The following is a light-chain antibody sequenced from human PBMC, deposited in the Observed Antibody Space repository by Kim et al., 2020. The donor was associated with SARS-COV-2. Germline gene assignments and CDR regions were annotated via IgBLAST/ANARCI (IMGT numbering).Light chain of an antibody. V-gene: IGLV3-1*01. J-gene: IGLJ2*01. CDR1: KLGDKY. CDR2: QDS. Sequence: VSGSPGQTASITCCGDKLGDKYACWYQQKPGQSPVLVIYQDSKRPSGIPERFSGSNSGNTATLTISGTQAMDEADYYCQAWDSSTEFGGGTQLTVL. CDR3: QAWDSSTE.